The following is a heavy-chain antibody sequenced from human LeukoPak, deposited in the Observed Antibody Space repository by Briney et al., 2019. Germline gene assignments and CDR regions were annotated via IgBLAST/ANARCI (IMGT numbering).Heavy chain of an antibody. CDR3: ARGLSLAFRYFDY. CDR1: GYSFTSYW. D-gene: IGHD4/OR15-4a*01. Sequence: GESLKISCKGSGYSFTSYWIGWVRQTPGKGLEWMGIIYPGDSDTRYSPSFQGQVTISADKSISTAYLQWSSLKASDTAMYYCARGLSLAFRYFDYWGQGTLVTVSS. CDR2: IYPGDSDT. J-gene: IGHJ4*02. V-gene: IGHV5-51*01.